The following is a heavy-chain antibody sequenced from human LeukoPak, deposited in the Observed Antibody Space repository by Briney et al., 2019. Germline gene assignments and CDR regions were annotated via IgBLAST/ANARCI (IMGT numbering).Heavy chain of an antibody. V-gene: IGHV3-23*01. J-gene: IGHJ5*02. CDR2: ISGSGGST. CDR1: GFTVSSNY. D-gene: IGHD3-10*01. Sequence: PGGSLRLSCAASGFTVSSNYMSWVRQAPGKGLEWVSAISGSGGSTYYADSVKGRFTISRDNSKNTLYLQMNSLRAEDTAVYYCAKSYYGSGSYYINWFDPWGQGTLVTVSS. CDR3: AKSYYGSGSYYINWFDP.